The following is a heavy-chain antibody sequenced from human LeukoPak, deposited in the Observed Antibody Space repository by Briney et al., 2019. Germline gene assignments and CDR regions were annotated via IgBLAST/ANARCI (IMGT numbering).Heavy chain of an antibody. V-gene: IGHV4-39*07. CDR3: ASSYYYDSSGYTPFDY. J-gene: IGHJ4*02. CDR2: INHSGST. CDR1: GGSISSSSYY. D-gene: IGHD3-22*01. Sequence: PSETLSLTCTVSGGSISSSSYYWGWIRQPPGKGLEWIGEINHSGSTNYNPSLKSRVTISVDTSKNQFSLKLSSVTAADTAVYYCASSYYYDSSGYTPFDYWGQGTLVTVSS.